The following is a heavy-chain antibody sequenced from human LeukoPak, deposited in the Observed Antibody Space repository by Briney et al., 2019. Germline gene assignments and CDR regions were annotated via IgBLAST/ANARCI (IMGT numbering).Heavy chain of an antibody. CDR3: AKDTRYFDWLPARGMDV. V-gene: IGHV4-39*02. D-gene: IGHD3-9*01. Sequence: SETLSLTCTVSGGSISSNNYYWGWIRQPPGKGLEWLGTIYYSGTTYYSPTLLSRGTLSVDMSKNQFSLKLYSVTAADTAVYYCAKDTRYFDWLPARGMDVWGQGTTVTVSS. J-gene: IGHJ6*02. CDR2: IYYSGTT. CDR1: GGSISSNNYY.